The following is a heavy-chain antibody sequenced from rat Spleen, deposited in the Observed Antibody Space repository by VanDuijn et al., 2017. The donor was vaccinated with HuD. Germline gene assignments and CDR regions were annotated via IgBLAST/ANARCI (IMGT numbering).Heavy chain of an antibody. J-gene: IGHJ1*01. CDR2: IDRDSNTI. V-gene: IGHV4-2*01. D-gene: IGHD2-7*01. Sequence: EVKLVESGGGLVQPGRSLKLSCAASGFNFNDYWMGWVRQAPGKGLEWIGEIDRDSNTINYTPSLKDKFTISRDNAQNTLYLQTSKLVSEDTAIYYCVRQGYLRDWYFDFWGPGTMVTVSS. CDR1: GFNFNDYW. CDR3: VRQGYLRDWYFDF.